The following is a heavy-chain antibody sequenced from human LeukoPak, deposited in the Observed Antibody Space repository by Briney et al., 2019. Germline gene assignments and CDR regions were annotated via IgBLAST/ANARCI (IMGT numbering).Heavy chain of an antibody. CDR3: AMGLAWKLDY. D-gene: IGHD4-23*01. CDR1: GDSINNNNW. CDR2: IYHSGST. J-gene: IGHJ4*02. Sequence: SETLSLACAVSGDSINNNNWWSWVRQSPGKGLEWIGEIYHSGSTNYNPSLKSRVTISVDKSKNQFSLKLSSVIAADTAVYYCAMGLAWKLDYWGQGTLVTVSS. V-gene: IGHV4-4*02.